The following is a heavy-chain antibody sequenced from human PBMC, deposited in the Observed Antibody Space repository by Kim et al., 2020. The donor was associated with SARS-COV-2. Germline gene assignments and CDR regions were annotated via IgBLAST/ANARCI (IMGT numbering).Heavy chain of an antibody. D-gene: IGHD3-22*01. CDR2: IYSGGST. J-gene: IGHJ3*01. V-gene: IGHV3-53*01. CDR3: ARDSDYYDSSGYLHNDAF. Sequence: GGSLRLSCAASGFTVSSNYMSWVRQAPGKGLEWVSVIYSGGSTYYADSVKGRFTISRDNSKNTLYLQMNSQRAEDTAVYYCARDSDYYDSSGYLHNDAF. CDR1: GFTVSSNY.